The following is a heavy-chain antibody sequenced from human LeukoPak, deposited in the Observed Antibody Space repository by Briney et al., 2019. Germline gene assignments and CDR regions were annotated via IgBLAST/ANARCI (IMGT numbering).Heavy chain of an antibody. CDR3: ARESGKFDY. CDR1: GLPIGDFA. CDR2: ISGDGVST. J-gene: IGHJ4*02. Sequence: PGGSLRFSCVASGLPIGDFAMHWVRQAPGQGLEWVSLISGDGVSTFFADSVKGRFSISRDNSKNSLFLEMSSLRTEDTAMYYCARESGKFDYWGQGTLVAVSS. V-gene: IGHV3-43*02.